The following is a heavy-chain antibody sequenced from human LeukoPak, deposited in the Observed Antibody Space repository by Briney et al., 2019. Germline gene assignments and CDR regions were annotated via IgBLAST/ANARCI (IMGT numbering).Heavy chain of an antibody. V-gene: IGHV3-7*01. CDR2: IKQDGSEK. Sequence: GGSLRLSCAASGFTFSSYWMSWVRQAPGKGLGWVANIKQDGSEKYYVDSVKGRFTISRDNAKNSLYLQMNSLRAEDTAVYYCARLYCSGGSCYSITAFDYWGQGTLVTVSS. CDR3: ARLYCSGGSCYSITAFDY. J-gene: IGHJ4*02. D-gene: IGHD2-15*01. CDR1: GFTFSSYW.